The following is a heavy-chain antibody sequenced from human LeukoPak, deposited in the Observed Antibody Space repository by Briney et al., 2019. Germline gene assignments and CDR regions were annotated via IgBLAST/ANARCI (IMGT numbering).Heavy chain of an antibody. CDR2: INPNSGGT. Sequence: ASVKVSCKASGYTFTGYYMHWVRQAPGQGLEWMGWINPNSGGTNYAQKFQGRVTMTSDTSISTAYMELSRLRSDDTAVYYCARDAFIAATHGWSDYWGQGTLVTVSS. J-gene: IGHJ4*02. D-gene: IGHD6-6*01. CDR1: GYTFTGYY. CDR3: ARDAFIAATHGWSDY. V-gene: IGHV1-2*02.